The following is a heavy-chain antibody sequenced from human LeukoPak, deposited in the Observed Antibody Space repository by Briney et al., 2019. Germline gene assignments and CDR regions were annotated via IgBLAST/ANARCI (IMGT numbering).Heavy chain of an antibody. CDR1: GYTFTNYA. J-gene: IGHJ4*02. D-gene: IGHD3-10*01. CDR2: INAGNGNT. Sequence: GASVKVSCKASGYTFTNYAIHWVRQAPGQRLEWMGWINAGNGNTKYSQNFQGRVTITSDTSAGTAYMELSSLRSEDTAVYYCAKDRGGSGDFDYWGQGTLVTVSS. V-gene: IGHV1-3*01. CDR3: AKDRGGSGDFDY.